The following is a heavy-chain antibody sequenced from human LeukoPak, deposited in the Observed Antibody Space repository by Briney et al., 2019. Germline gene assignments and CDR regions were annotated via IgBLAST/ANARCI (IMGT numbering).Heavy chain of an antibody. Sequence: ASVKVSCKASGYTVTSDYMHWVRQAPGQGLEWMGIINPSGGITSYAQKFQGRVTMTRDTSTSTVYMDLSSLRSEDTAVYYCARAPADFWSGYSGWFDPWGLGTLVTVSS. CDR1: GYTVTSDY. CDR2: INPSGGIT. J-gene: IGHJ5*02. CDR3: ARAPADFWSGYSGWFDP. V-gene: IGHV1-46*01. D-gene: IGHD3-3*01.